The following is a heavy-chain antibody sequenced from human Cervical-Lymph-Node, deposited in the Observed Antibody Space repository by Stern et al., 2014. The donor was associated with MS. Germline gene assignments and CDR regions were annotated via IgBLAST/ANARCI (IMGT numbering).Heavy chain of an antibody. CDR1: GGSVSSTNW. J-gene: IGHJ2*01. V-gene: IGHV4-4*02. Sequence: QVQLQESGPGLVKPSGTLSLTCAVSGGSVSSTNWWSWVRQSPGKGLEWIGNIYHSGASNYRPSLRSRVSISLDNSKNHLSLHLTYVTAADTAVYYCARERQQYCNSEGCSYWYFDLWGRGTLVTVSS. CDR3: ARERQQYCNSEGCSYWYFDL. CDR2: IYHSGAS. D-gene: IGHD2/OR15-2a*01.